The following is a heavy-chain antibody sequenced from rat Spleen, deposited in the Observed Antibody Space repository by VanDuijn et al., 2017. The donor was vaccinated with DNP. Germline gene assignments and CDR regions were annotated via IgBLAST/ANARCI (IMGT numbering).Heavy chain of an antibody. V-gene: IGHV5-7*01. CDR2: IFYDGSGT. Sequence: EVQLVESGGGLVRPGGSLKLSCAASGFAFSDHNMAWFRQAPKKGLEWVATIFYDGSGTFYGDSVQGRFTVSRDNAKSTLYLQMGSLRSEDTATYYCATPDYWGQGVMVTVSS. CDR3: ATPDY. CDR1: GFAFSDHN. J-gene: IGHJ2*01.